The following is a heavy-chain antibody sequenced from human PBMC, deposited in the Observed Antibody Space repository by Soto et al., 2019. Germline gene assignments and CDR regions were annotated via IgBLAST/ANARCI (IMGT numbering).Heavy chain of an antibody. CDR3: ARGNILTGSNWFDP. V-gene: IGHV4-31*11. Sequence: PSETLSLTCAVSGGSISSGGYSWSWIRQPPGKGLEWIGYIYYSGSTYYNPSLKSRVTISVDTSKNQFSLKLSSVTAADTAVYYCARGNILTGSNWFDPWGQGTLVTVSS. CDR2: IYYSGST. J-gene: IGHJ5*02. D-gene: IGHD3-9*01. CDR1: GGSISSGGYS.